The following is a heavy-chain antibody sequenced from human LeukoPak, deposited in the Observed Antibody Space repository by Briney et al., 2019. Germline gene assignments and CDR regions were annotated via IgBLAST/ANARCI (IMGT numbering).Heavy chain of an antibody. D-gene: IGHD2-2*01. V-gene: IGHV1-18*01. Sequence: ASVKVSCKASGYTFTSYGISWVRQAPGQGLEWMGWISAYNGNTNYAQKLQGRVTMTTDTSTSTAYMELRSPRSDDTAVYYCASSVVVDYYYGMDVWGQGTTVTVSS. CDR1: GYTFTSYG. J-gene: IGHJ6*02. CDR2: ISAYNGNT. CDR3: ASSVVVDYYYGMDV.